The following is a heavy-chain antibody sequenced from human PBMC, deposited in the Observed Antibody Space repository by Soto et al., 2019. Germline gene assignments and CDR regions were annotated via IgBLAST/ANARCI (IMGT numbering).Heavy chain of an antibody. CDR2: ISAFNGNT. CDR1: GYTFTSYI. J-gene: IGHJ6*02. V-gene: IGHV1-18*01. Sequence: ASVKVSCKASGYTFTSYIITWMRQAPGQGLEWMGWISAFNGNTNYAQNLQGRVTMTTDTSTTTAYMELRSLRSDDTAVYYCARGRSYGMDVWGQGTTVTVSS. CDR3: ARGRSYGMDV.